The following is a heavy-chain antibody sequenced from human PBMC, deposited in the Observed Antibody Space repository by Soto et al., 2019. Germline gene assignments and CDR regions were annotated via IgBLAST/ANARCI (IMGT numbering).Heavy chain of an antibody. J-gene: IGHJ3*02. Sequence: GGSLRLSCAASGFTVGSTYMSWVRQPPGKGLEWVSVIYSGGFTYYADSVKGRFTISRDNSKNTLDLQMNSLSEEDTAVYYCARDIPWDIWGQGTMVTVSS. CDR1: GFTVGSTY. D-gene: IGHD2-21*01. V-gene: IGHV3-53*01. CDR3: ARDIPWDI. CDR2: IYSGGFT.